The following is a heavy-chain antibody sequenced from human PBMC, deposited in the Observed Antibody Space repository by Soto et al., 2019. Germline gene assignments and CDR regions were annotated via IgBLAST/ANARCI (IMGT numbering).Heavy chain of an antibody. J-gene: IGHJ6*02. V-gene: IGHV6-1*01. CDR1: GDSVSSNSAA. CDR2: TYYRSKWYN. Sequence: PSETLSLTCAISGDSVSSNSAAWNWIRQSPSRGLEWLGGTYYRSKWYNDYAVSVKSRITINPDTSKNQFSLQLNSVTPEDTAVYYCARLKILERRYYYYYGMDVWGQGTTVTVSS. CDR3: ARLKILERRYYYYYGMDV. D-gene: IGHD1-1*01.